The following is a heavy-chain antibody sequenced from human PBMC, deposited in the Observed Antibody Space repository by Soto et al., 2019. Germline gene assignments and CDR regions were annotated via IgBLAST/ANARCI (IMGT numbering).Heavy chain of an antibody. V-gene: IGHV1-3*01. CDR1: GYTFTSYA. J-gene: IGHJ4*02. CDR3: ARDLGGWPDY. D-gene: IGHD2-15*01. Sequence: GASVKVSCKASGYTFTSYAMHWVRQAPGQRLEWMGWINAGNGNTKYSQRFQGRVTISRDTSASTAYMELSSLRSEDTAEYYCARDLGGWPDYWGQGTLVTVSS. CDR2: INAGNGNT.